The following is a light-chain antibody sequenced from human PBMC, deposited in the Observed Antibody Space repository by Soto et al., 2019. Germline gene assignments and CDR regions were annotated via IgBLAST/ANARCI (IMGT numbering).Light chain of an antibody. CDR1: SGHSNYA. J-gene: IGLJ2*01. CDR2: LNSDGSH. CDR3: QTWGSGIVV. V-gene: IGLV4-69*01. Sequence: QSVLTQSPSASASLGASVKLTCTLSSGHSNYAIAWHQQQSEKGPRYLMKLNSDGSHSKGDGIPDRFSGSSSGAERYLTISSLPSEDEADYYCQTWGSGIVVFGGGTQLTVL.